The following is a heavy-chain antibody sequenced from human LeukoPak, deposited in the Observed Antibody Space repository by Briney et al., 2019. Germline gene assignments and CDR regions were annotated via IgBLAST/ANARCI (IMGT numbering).Heavy chain of an antibody. Sequence: ASVKVSCKASGGTFSSYAISWVRQTPGQGIEWMGGIIPIFGTANYAQKFQGRVTINAYESTSTAYMELGSLRSEDTAVYYCARALDALYYFDYWGQGTLVTVSS. CDR2: IIPIFGTA. CDR1: GGTFSSYA. V-gene: IGHV1-69*13. CDR3: ARALDALYYFDY. J-gene: IGHJ4*02.